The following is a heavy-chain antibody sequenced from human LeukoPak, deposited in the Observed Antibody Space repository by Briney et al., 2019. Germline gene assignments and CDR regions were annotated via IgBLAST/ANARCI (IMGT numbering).Heavy chain of an antibody. J-gene: IGHJ4*02. V-gene: IGHV3-7*03. D-gene: IGHD6-13*01. Sequence: GGSLRLSCAASGFTFTTYWMSWVRQAPGKGLEWVANIEQDGSEKSYVDSVKGRFTISRDNAKNSLYLQMNSLRAEDTAIYYCAKDLYSSSNDYWGQGTLVTVYS. CDR3: AKDLYSSSNDY. CDR1: GFTFTTYW. CDR2: IEQDGSEK.